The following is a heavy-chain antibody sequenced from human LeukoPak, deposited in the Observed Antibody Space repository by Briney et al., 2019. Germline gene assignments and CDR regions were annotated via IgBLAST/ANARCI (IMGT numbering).Heavy chain of an antibody. D-gene: IGHD3-3*01. Sequence: GGSLRLSCAASGFTFSSDSMNWVRQAPGKGLEWVSSISSSSDYIYYADSVKGRFTISRDNAKNSLYLQMNSLRAEDTAVYYCARDFYDFWSGYYTPDAFDIWGQGTMVTVSS. CDR2: ISSSSDYI. J-gene: IGHJ3*02. V-gene: IGHV3-21*01. CDR1: GFTFSSDS. CDR3: ARDFYDFWSGYYTPDAFDI.